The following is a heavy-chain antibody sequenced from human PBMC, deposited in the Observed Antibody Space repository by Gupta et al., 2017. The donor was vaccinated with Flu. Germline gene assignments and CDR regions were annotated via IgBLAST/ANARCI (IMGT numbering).Heavy chain of an antibody. CDR3: ARGGRTSVAASYFDF. CDR1: NYSITSGHY. CDR2: IDHRGYS. D-gene: IGHD6-19*01. V-gene: IGHV4-38-2*01. J-gene: IGHJ4*02. Sequence: QVYLQESGPGRVKTSETLSLTCVVSNYSITSGHYWGWIRHSPGKGLEWIATIDHRGYSYHNPSLKNRVTISVVPSENQFSLNLYSVTAADTALYHCARGGRTSVAASYFDFWGQGTLVTVSS.